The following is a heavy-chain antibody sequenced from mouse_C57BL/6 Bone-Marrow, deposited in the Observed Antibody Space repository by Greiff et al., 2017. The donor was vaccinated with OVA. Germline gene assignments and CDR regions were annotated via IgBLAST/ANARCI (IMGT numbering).Heavy chain of an antibody. D-gene: IGHD3-2*02. Sequence: EVQLVESGGGLVQPGGSLSLSCAASGFTFTDYYMSWVRQPPGKALEWLGFIRNKANGYTTEYSASVKGRFTISRDNSQSILYLQMNALRAEDSATYYCARNSSGSGYYFDYWGQGTTLTVSS. CDR3: ARNSSGSGYYFDY. V-gene: IGHV7-3*01. CDR1: GFTFTDYY. J-gene: IGHJ2*01. CDR2: IRNKANGYTT.